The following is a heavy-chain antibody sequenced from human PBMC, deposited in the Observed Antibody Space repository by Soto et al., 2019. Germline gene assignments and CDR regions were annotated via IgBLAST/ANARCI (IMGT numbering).Heavy chain of an antibody. CDR1: GFTFSNYP. CDR2: TSGSGGST. Sequence: EVQLLESGGGFVEPGWSLRLSCAASGFTFSNYPMTWVRQAPGKGLEWVSSTSGSGGSTYYADSVKGRFTISRDNSKKTLYLQRNSLRAEVTAVDYCAKEQTHSQADTSSIFDYWCQGTLVTVSS. D-gene: IGHD2-2*01. CDR3: AKEQTHSQADTSSIFDY. J-gene: IGHJ4*02. V-gene: IGHV3-23*01.